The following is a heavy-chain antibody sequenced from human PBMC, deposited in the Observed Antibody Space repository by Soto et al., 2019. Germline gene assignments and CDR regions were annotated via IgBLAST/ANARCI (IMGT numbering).Heavy chain of an antibody. J-gene: IGHJ4*02. V-gene: IGHV4-59*01. CDR1: GDSISIYY. D-gene: IGHD4-17*01. Sequence: PSETLSLTCTVSGDSISIYYWSWIRQPPGKGLEWIGYIYYSGSTNYNPSLKSRVTISVDTSKNQFSLKLSSVTAADTAVYYCARSNGDYGDYWSQGNLVTVSS. CDR3: ARSNGDYGDY. CDR2: IYYSGST.